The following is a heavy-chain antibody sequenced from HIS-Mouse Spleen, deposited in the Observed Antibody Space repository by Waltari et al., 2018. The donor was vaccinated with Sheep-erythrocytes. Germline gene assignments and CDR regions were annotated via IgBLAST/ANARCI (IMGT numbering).Heavy chain of an antibody. J-gene: IGHJ5*02. CDR3: ARALSIAARPNWFDP. CDR2: INHSGST. CDR1: GGSFSGYY. Sequence: QVQLQQWGAGLLKPSETLSLTCAVYGGSFSGYYWSWIRQPPGKGLEWIGEINHSGSTHSHPSLKSRVTISVDTSKNQFSLKLSSVTAADTAVYYCARALSIAARPNWFDPWGQGTLVTVSS. D-gene: IGHD6-6*01. V-gene: IGHV4-34*01.